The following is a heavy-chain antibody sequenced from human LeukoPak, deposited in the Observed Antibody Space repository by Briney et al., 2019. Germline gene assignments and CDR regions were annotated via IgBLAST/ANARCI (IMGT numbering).Heavy chain of an antibody. V-gene: IGHV3-53*01. CDR1: GFTASSNY. D-gene: IGHD5-18*01. J-gene: IGHJ4*02. Sequence: GGSLRLSCTASGFTASSNYMTWVRQAPGKGLEWVSVINSGDNTNYADSVKGRFTISRDNSKNTLYLQMNSLRAVDTAMYYCASGYRYGNYWGQGTLVTVSS. CDR3: ASGYRYGNY. CDR2: INSGDNT.